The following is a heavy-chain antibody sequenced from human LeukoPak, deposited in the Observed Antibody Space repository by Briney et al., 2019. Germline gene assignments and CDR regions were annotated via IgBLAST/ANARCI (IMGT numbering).Heavy chain of an antibody. D-gene: IGHD2-2*01. Sequence: ASVKVSCKASGYTFTNYHIAWVRQATGQGLEWMGWMNPNSGNTGYAQKFQGRVTMTRDTSISTAYMELSSLRSEDTAVYYCARGDLGYCSSTSCYVVDYWGQGTLVTVSS. J-gene: IGHJ4*02. CDR3: ARGDLGYCSSTSCYVVDY. V-gene: IGHV1-8*01. CDR2: MNPNSGNT. CDR1: GYTFTNYH.